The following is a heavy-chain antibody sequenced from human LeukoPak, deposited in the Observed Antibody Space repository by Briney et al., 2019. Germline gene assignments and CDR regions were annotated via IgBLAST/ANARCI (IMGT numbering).Heavy chain of an antibody. V-gene: IGHV4-59*01. CDR1: GGSISSYY. CDR3: AREGTRRDLYYFDY. D-gene: IGHD3-10*01. J-gene: IGHJ4*02. Sequence: SETLSLTCTVSGGSISSYYWSWIRQPPGKGLEWIGYIYYSGSTNYNPSLKSRVTISVNTSKNQFSLKLSSVTAADTAVYYCAREGTRRDLYYFDYWGQGTLVTVSS. CDR2: IYYSGST.